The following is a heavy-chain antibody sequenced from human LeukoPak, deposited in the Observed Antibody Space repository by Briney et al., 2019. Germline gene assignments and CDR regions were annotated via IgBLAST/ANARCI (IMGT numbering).Heavy chain of an antibody. J-gene: IGHJ4*02. CDR3: ARRRSGLIDY. Sequence: GESLKISCRGSGYSFTSYWIGWVRQMPGKGLEWMGLIYPGDSDTRYSPSFQGQVTISAGNSISTAYLQWSSLKASDTAMYYCARRRSGLIDYWGQGTLVTVSS. D-gene: IGHD1-14*01. CDR2: IYPGDSDT. V-gene: IGHV5-51*01. CDR1: GYSFTSYW.